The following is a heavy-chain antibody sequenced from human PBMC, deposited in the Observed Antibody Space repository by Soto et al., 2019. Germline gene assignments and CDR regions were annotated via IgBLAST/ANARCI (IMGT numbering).Heavy chain of an antibody. CDR2: INWNGGSI. Sequence: PGGSLRLSCAVSGITFKEYGMSWVRQTPGKGLQWVAGINWNGGSIGYADSVKGRFTISRDNAKKSLYLQMSSLRAEDTALYYCVRDASTAAVSLFSFENWRQGTQVTVS. J-gene: IGHJ4*02. CDR3: VRDASTAAVSLFSFEN. V-gene: IGHV3-20*04. CDR1: GITFKEYG. D-gene: IGHD6-13*01.